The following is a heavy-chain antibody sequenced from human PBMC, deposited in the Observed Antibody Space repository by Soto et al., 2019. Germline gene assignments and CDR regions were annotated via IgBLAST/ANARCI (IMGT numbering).Heavy chain of an antibody. CDR3: ARGAFLYYDSSGYYYIDY. CDR2: IFYSGST. CDR1: GGSISGYY. V-gene: IGHV4-59*01. Sequence: TAETLSLTCTVSGGSISGYYWSWIRQSPGKGLEWIGYIFYSGSTNYNPSLKSRVTISVDTSKNQFSLKLSSVTAADTAVYHCARGAFLYYDSSGYYYIDYWGQGTLVTVS. D-gene: IGHD3-22*01. J-gene: IGHJ4*02.